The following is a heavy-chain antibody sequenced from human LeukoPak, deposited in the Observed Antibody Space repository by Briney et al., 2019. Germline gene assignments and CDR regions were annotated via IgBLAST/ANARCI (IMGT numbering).Heavy chain of an antibody. CDR2: MNPNSGNT. D-gene: IGHD3-22*01. CDR1: GGTFTSYD. V-gene: IGHV1-8*01. CDR3: ARGLPPRRNYDSRGYYSYYFDY. J-gene: IGHJ4*02. Sequence: ASVKVSCKDSGGTFTSYDINWVRQATGQGLEWMGWMNPNSGNTGYAQKFQGRVTMTTDTSTSTAYMEVRSLRSDDTAAYYCARGLPPRRNYDSRGYYSYYFDYWGQGTLVTVSS.